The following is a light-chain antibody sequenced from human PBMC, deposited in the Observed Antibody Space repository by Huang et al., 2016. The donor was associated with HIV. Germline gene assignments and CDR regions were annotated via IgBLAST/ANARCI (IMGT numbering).Light chain of an antibody. CDR3: HQYSDRNT. V-gene: IGKV3-15*01. J-gene: IGKJ2*01. CDR1: QSISSS. Sequence: EVEMTQSTATLSVSPGERFTLSCRASQSISSSLAWFQHKPGQSPRLVIYGASTRATGIPSRFIGSGSGTEFTLTINSLQSEDFAVYYCHQYSDRNTFGQGTKLEIK. CDR2: GAS.